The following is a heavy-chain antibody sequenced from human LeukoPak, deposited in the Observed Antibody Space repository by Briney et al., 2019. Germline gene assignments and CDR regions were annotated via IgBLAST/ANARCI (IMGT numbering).Heavy chain of an antibody. CDR3: ARHYCGGDCYSRWYFDL. CDR2: VYSSGST. J-gene: IGHJ2*01. CDR1: GGSISNYY. D-gene: IGHD2-21*02. Sequence: SETLSLTCTGSGGSISNYYWSWIRQPAGQGLEWIGRVYSSGSTNYNPSLKSRVTMSVDTSKNQFSLKLSSVTAADTAVYYCARHYCGGDCYSRWYFDLWGRGTLVTVSS. V-gene: IGHV4-4*07.